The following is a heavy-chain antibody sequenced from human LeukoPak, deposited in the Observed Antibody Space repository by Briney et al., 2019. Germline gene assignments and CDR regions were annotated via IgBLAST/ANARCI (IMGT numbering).Heavy chain of an antibody. V-gene: IGHV4-59*01. J-gene: IGHJ4*02. Sequence: ESSETLSLTCTVSGGSISSYYWSWIRQPPGKGLEWIGYIYYSGSTNYNPSLKSRVTISVDTSKNQFSLKLSSVTAADTAVYYCARGGSPGLDYWGQGTLVTVSS. D-gene: IGHD2-15*01. CDR1: GGSISSYY. CDR3: ARGGSPGLDY. CDR2: IYYSGST.